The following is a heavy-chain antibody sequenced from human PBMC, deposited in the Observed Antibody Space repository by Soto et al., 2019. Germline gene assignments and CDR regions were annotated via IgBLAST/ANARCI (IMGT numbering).Heavy chain of an antibody. J-gene: IGHJ4*02. V-gene: IGHV3-30*18. Sequence: QVQLVESGGGVVQPGRSLRLSCAASGFTFNSYGMHWVRQAPGKGLEWVAVISYDGSNKYYADSVKGRFTISRDNSKNTLYLQMNRLRDEDTAVYYCAKSQTTYYDFWSGYIHWGQGTLVTVSS. CDR2: ISYDGSNK. CDR1: GFTFNSYG. CDR3: AKSQTTYYDFWSGYIH. D-gene: IGHD3-3*01.